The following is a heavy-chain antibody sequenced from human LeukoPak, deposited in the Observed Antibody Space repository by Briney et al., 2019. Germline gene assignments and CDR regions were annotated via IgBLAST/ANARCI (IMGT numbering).Heavy chain of an antibody. CDR1: GYTFTSCA. CDR2: ISAYNGNT. CDR3: ARDDYDILTGYSRFDP. J-gene: IGHJ5*02. V-gene: IGHV1-18*01. D-gene: IGHD3-9*01. Sequence: GASVKVSCKASGYTFTSCAISWVRQAPGQGLEWMGWISAYNGNTNYAEKLQGRVTMTTDTSTSTAYMELRSLRSDDTAVYYCARDDYDILTGYSRFDPWGQGTLVTVSS.